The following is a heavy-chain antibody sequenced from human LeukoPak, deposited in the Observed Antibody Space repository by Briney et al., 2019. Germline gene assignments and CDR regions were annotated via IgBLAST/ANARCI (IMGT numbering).Heavy chain of an antibody. CDR3: ARALGYYYGSGGNYYFDH. V-gene: IGHV3-53*01. D-gene: IGHD3-10*01. Sequence: PRGSLRLSCAASGFIVSNNYMSWVRQAPGKGLEWVSIIYSGGSTYYADSAKGRFTISRDNSKNTLYLQMNSLRAEDTAVYYCARALGYYYGSGGNYYFDHWGQGTLVSVSS. CDR1: GFIVSNNY. J-gene: IGHJ4*02. CDR2: IYSGGST.